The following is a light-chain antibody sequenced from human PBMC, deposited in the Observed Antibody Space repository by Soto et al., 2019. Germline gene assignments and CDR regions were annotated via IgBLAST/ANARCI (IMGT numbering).Light chain of an antibody. CDR2: GAS. CDR3: QQYNGWPWT. J-gene: IGKJ1*01. V-gene: IGKV3-15*01. CDR1: QTIGNK. Sequence: VLTQSPATLSFSPVEIVTLSFMATQTIGNKLAWYLQRPGQAPRLLMYGASTRATDIPARFSGSGSGTEFTLTITGLQSEDFAVYYCQQYNGWPWTFGLGTKVDIK.